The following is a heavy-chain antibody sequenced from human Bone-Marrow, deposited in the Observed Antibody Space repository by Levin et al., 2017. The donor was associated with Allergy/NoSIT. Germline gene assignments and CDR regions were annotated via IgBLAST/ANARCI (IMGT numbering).Heavy chain of an antibody. CDR2: IRSETAGGTT. V-gene: IGHV3-15*01. D-gene: IGHD5-18*01. Sequence: GGSLRLSCAASGFTFSNSWMNWVRQIPGKGLEWVGRIRSETAGGTTEYAAPVKGRFAVSRDDSKSTLYLHLNSLKTEDTAVYYCTTDAVDTALVMNAFHIWGQGTMVTVSS. CDR1: GFTFSNSW. J-gene: IGHJ3*02. CDR3: TTDAVDTALVMNAFHI.